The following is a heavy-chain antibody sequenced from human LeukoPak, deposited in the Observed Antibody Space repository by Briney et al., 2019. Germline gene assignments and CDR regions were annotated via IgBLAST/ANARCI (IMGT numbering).Heavy chain of an antibody. CDR1: GYTFTSYG. V-gene: IGHV1-18*01. D-gene: IGHD5-24*01. CDR2: ISAYNGNT. J-gene: IGHJ4*02. Sequence: ASVEASCKASGYTFTSYGISWVRQAPGQGLEWMGWISAYNGNTNYAQKLQGRVTMTTDTSTSTAYMELRSLRSDDTAVYYCARDPYDVEMATTGGRYFDYWGQGTLVTVSS. CDR3: ARDPYDVEMATTGGRYFDY.